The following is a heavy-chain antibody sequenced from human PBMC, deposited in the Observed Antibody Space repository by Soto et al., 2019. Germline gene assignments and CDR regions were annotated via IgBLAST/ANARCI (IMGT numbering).Heavy chain of an antibody. D-gene: IGHD2-15*01. CDR2: TSPIFGSG. Sequence: QVQLVQSGAEVKMPGSSVKVSCKASGGTFSTNPISWVRQAPGQGLEWMGGTSPIFGSGSSSQTFHGRLSVTADKSTNPAYMELSNLTSGDTAVYYCARRQSGGFHRYFDSWGQGTLVTVSS. CDR3: ARRQSGGFHRYFDS. V-gene: IGHV1-69*06. J-gene: IGHJ4*02. CDR1: GGTFSTNP.